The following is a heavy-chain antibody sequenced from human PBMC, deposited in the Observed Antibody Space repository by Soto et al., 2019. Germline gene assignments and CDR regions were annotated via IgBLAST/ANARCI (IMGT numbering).Heavy chain of an antibody. D-gene: IGHD5-12*01. CDR1: GFIFTNYA. V-gene: IGHV3-23*01. J-gene: IGHJ3*01. CDR3: VREGRGSFDF. CDR2: IGGRGNSA. Sequence: GWSLRLSCAASGFIFTNYAMNWVRQAPGKGLEWVSVIGGRGNSAYYADSVQGRFTISRDNSKNTLSLQMSSLTADDTAIYYCVREGRGSFDFWGRGTMVTV.